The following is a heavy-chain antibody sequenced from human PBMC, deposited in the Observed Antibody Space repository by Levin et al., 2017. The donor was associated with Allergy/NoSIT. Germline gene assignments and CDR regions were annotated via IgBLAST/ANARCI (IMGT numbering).Heavy chain of an antibody. J-gene: IGHJ4*02. D-gene: IGHD6-19*01. V-gene: IGHV3-23*01. CDR3: AKGQTLKGSLGAVAGPGDY. Sequence: GGSLRLSCAASGFTFSSYAMSWVRQAPGKGLEWVSAISGSGGSTYYADSVKGRFTISRDNSKNTLYLQMNSLRAEDTAVYYCAKGQTLKGSLGAVAGPGDYWGQGTLVTVSS. CDR1: GFTFSSYA. CDR2: ISGSGGST.